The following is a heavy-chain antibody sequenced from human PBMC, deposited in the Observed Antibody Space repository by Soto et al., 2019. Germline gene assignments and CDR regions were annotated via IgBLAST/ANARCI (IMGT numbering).Heavy chain of an antibody. J-gene: IGHJ6*02. CDR2: IYSGGSK. V-gene: IGHV3-53*01. Sequence: GGSLRLSCAASGFTVSSNYMSWVRQAPGKGLEWVSVIYSGGSKYYADSVKGRFTISRDNSKNTLYLQMNSLRAEDTAVYYRARQWYLTGELGIYYYGMDVWGQGTTVTVSS. CDR3: ARQWYLTGELGIYYYGMDV. D-gene: IGHD3-16*01. CDR1: GFTVSSNY.